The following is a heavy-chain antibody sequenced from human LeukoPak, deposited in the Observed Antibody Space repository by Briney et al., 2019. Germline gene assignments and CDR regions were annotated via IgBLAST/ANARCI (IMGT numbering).Heavy chain of an antibody. CDR2: IIPIFGTA. D-gene: IGHD6-6*01. Sequence: ASVKVSCKASGGTFSSYAISWVRQAPGQGLEWMGGIIPIFGTANYAQKFQGRVTITTDESTSTAYMELSSLRSEGTAVYYCARTSARAINEYYFDYWGQGTLVTVSS. V-gene: IGHV1-69*05. J-gene: IGHJ4*02. CDR1: GGTFSSYA. CDR3: ARTSARAINEYYFDY.